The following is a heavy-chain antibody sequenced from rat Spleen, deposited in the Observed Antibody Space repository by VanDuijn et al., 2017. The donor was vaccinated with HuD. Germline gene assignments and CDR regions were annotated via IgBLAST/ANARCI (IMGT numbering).Heavy chain of an antibody. Sequence: EVQLVESGGGLVQPGRSMKVSCAASGFTFSDYYMAWVRQAPTKGMEWVATIIYDGSSTYYRDSVKGRFTISRDNAKSTLYLEMDSLRSEDMATYYCVRQGYLRDWYFDFWGPGTMVTVSS. CDR1: GFTFSDYY. CDR3: VRQGYLRDWYFDF. V-gene: IGHV5-7*01. J-gene: IGHJ1*01. CDR2: IIYDGSST. D-gene: IGHD2-5*01.